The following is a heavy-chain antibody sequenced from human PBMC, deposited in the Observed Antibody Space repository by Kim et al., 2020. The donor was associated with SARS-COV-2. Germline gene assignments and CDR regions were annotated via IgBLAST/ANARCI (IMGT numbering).Heavy chain of an antibody. CDR3: ARATIFGVVIIRWFDP. D-gene: IGHD3-3*01. CDR1: GGSFSGYY. V-gene: IGHV4-34*01. Sequence: SETLSLTCAVYGGSFSGYYWSWIRQPPGKGLEWIGVINHSGSTNYNPSLKSRVTISVDTSTNQFSLTLSSVTAADTAVYYCARATIFGVVIIRWFDPWGQGTLVTVSS. J-gene: IGHJ5*02. CDR2: INHSGST.